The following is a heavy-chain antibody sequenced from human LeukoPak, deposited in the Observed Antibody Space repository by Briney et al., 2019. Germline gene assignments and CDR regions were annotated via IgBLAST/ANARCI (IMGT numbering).Heavy chain of an antibody. Sequence: PSETLSLTCTVSGGSISSYYWSWIRQPPGKGLEWIGYMYYSGGTNYNPSLKSRVTMSVDTSKNHFSLKLSSVTAADTAVYYCARGPIVGAVDYWGQGTLVTVSS. J-gene: IGHJ4*02. CDR1: GGSISSYY. D-gene: IGHD1-26*01. CDR3: ARGPIVGAVDY. V-gene: IGHV4-59*12. CDR2: MYYSGGT.